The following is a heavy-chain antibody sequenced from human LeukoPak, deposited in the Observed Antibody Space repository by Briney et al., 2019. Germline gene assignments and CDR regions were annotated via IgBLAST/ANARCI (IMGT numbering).Heavy chain of an antibody. V-gene: IGHV3-53*01. CDR3: AKGAGYCSGGSCSTFDY. CDR2: IYTGGST. Sequence: PGGSLRLSCAANGFSVSTTYLSWVRQAPGKGLEWVSVIYTGGSTYYADSVKGRFTISRDNSNNTLYLQMNSLRAEDTAVYYCAKGAGYCSGGSCSTFDYWGQGTLVTVSS. J-gene: IGHJ4*02. D-gene: IGHD2-15*01. CDR1: GFSVSTTY.